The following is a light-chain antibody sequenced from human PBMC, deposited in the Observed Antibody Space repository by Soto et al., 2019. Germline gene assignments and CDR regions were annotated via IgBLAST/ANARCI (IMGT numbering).Light chain of an antibody. CDR3: QQYETYWT. CDR1: QSISDW. V-gene: IGKV1-5*03. Sequence: DIQMTQSPSTLSASVGDRVTITCRASQSISDWLAWHQQKPGQAPKLLIYKASTLESGVPSRFSGSGFGTEFTLTISSLQPDDFATYYCQQYETYWTFGQGTKVDIK. J-gene: IGKJ1*01. CDR2: KAS.